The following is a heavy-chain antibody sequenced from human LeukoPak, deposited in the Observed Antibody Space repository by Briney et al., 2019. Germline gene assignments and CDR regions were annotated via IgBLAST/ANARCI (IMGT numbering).Heavy chain of an antibody. CDR1: GGSISSYY. Sequence: KPSETLSLTCTVSGGSISSYYWSWIRQPPGKGLEWIGYIYYSGSTNYNPSLKSRVTISVDTSKNQFSLKLSSVTAADTAGYYCARQTSCSSTSCYVRAFDIWGQGTMVTVSS. CDR2: IYYSGST. CDR3: ARQTSCSSTSCYVRAFDI. V-gene: IGHV4-59*08. D-gene: IGHD2-2*01. J-gene: IGHJ3*02.